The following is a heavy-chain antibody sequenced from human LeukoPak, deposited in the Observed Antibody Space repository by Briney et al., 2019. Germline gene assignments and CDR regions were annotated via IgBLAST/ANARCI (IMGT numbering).Heavy chain of an antibody. CDR3: ARERPPKTTVTINWFAP. Sequence: GSSVKVSCKASGGTFSSYAISWVRQAPGQGLEWIGKIIPIFGIANYAQKFQCRVAITADKSTSTAYMALSSLRPEHTPVYYCARERPPKTTVTINWFAPWPQGTLVTVSS. CDR1: GGTFSSYA. J-gene: IGHJ5*02. CDR2: IIPIFGIA. D-gene: IGHD4-11*01. V-gene: IGHV1-69*04.